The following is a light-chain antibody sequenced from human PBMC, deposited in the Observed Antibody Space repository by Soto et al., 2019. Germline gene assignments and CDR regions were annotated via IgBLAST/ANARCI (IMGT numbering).Light chain of an antibody. CDR3: QQHDSSPPT. CDR1: QSVSSSY. CDR2: AAS. Sequence: EIVLTQSPGTLSLSPGERATLSCRASQSVSSSYLAWYQQKPRQAPRLLIYAASSSAAGIPDRFSGSGSGTDVTLTISRLQPEDFAVYYCQQHDSSPPTFGPGTKVDIK. V-gene: IGKV3-20*01. J-gene: IGKJ3*01.